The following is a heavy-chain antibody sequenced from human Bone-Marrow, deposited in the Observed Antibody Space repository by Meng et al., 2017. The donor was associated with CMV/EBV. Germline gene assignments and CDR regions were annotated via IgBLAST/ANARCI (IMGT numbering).Heavy chain of an antibody. CDR1: GFTFSTYD. Sequence: GESLKIYCAASGFTFSTYDMHWVRQATGKGLEWVSATGTHGDTYYADSVKGRFTVSREDAKNSFYLQMNSLRAEDTAVYYCARGPSEHSAYLDYWGQGTLVTVSS. J-gene: IGHJ4*02. D-gene: IGHD1-14*01. V-gene: IGHV3-13*01. CDR2: TGTHGDT. CDR3: ARGPSEHSAYLDY.